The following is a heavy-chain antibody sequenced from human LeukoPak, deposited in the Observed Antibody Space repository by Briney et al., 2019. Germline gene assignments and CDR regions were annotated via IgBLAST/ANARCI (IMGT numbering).Heavy chain of an antibody. CDR3: ARVQARYYDSSGYSDY. Sequence: GGSLRLSCTASGFIFSNYWMRWVRQAPGKGLEWVANIKQDGSEKYYVDSVKGRFTISRDNAKNSLYLQMNSLRAEDTAVYYCARVQARYYDSSGYSDYWGQGTLVTVSS. CDR2: IKQDGSEK. D-gene: IGHD3-22*01. V-gene: IGHV3-7*04. J-gene: IGHJ4*02. CDR1: GFIFSNYW.